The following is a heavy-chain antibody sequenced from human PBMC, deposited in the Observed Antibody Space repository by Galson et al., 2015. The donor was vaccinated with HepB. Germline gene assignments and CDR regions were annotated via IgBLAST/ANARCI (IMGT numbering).Heavy chain of an antibody. D-gene: IGHD3-22*01. CDR2: MNGDGTSI. Sequence: SLRLSCAASGFTFSSYWIHWVRQAPGKGLVWVSRMNGDGTSISYADSVKGRFTISRDNAKDTLYLQMNSLRAEDTAVYYCARGGGYFYFDSWGQGTLVIVSP. J-gene: IGHJ4*02. CDR1: GFTFSSYW. V-gene: IGHV3-74*01. CDR3: ARGGGYFYFDS.